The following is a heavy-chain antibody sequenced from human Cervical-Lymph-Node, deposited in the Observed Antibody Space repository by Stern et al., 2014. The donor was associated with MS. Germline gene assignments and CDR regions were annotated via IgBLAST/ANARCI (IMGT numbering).Heavy chain of an antibody. CDR1: GYSFNNYW. D-gene: IGHD5-18*01. CDR3: ARPTTKGGYGAFDI. CDR2: IYPGDSDP. Sequence: VQLVQSGAEVKKPGESLKISCKGSGYSFNNYWIVWVRQMPGKGLEWMGLIYPGDSDPRYSPSCQGQVTISADKSIRTAYLQWSSLQASDTAMYYCARPTTKGGYGAFDIWGQGTMVTVSS. V-gene: IGHV5-51*01. J-gene: IGHJ3*02.